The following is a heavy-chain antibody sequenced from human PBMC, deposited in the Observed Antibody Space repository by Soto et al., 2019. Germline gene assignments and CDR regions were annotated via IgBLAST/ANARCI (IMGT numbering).Heavy chain of an antibody. CDR2: ISYSGTT. CDR1: GNSIATGAYY. Sequence: PSETLSLTWTVSGNSIATGAYYWSWIRQHPGKGLEWIGYISYSGTTYYNPSLKSRFTISVDTSKNQFSLILTAVSAADTAVYYLARVGRSTTPLGPCDIWGQGTMVT. D-gene: IGHD2-2*01. CDR3: ARVGRSTTPLGPCDI. J-gene: IGHJ3*02. V-gene: IGHV4-31*02.